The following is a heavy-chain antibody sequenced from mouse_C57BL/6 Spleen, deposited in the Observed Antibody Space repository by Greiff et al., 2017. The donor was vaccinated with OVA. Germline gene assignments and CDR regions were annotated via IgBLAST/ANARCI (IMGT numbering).Heavy chain of an antibody. V-gene: IGHV1-15*01. J-gene: IGHJ3*01. Sequence: VQLQQSGAELVRPGASVTLSCKASGYTFTDYEMHWVKQTPVHGLEWIGAIAPETGGTAYNQKFKGKAILTADKSSSTAYMELRGLTSEDSAVYYCTRAGGNCRFAYWGQGTLVTVSA. D-gene: IGHD4-1*01. CDR2: IAPETGGT. CDR3: TRAGGNCRFAY. CDR1: GYTFTDYE.